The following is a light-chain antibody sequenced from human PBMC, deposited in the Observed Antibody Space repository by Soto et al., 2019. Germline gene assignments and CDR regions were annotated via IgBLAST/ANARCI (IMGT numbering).Light chain of an antibody. J-gene: IGLJ2*01. CDR2: SNN. Sequence: QPVLPQPPSASGTPGQRVTISCSGTNSNIGGNSVNWYQQLPGTAPKLLIYSNNQRPSGVPDRFSGSKSGTSASLAISGLHSEDEADYYCASWDDSLSGVVFGGGTKLTVL. CDR1: NSNIGGNS. CDR3: ASWDDSLSGVV. V-gene: IGLV1-44*01.